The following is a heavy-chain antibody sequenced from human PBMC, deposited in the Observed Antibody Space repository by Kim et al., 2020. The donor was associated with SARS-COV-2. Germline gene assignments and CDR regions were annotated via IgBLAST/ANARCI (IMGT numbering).Heavy chain of an antibody. J-gene: IGHJ6*03. CDR1: GFTFDDYA. CDR3: AKGNLAGITGDYYYYMDV. Sequence: GGSLRLSCAASGFTFDDYAMHWVRQAPGKGLEWVSGISWNSGSIGYADSVKGRFTISRDNAKNSLYLQMNSLRAEDTALYYCAKGNLAGITGDYYYYMDVWGKGTTVTVSS. CDR2: ISWNSGSI. V-gene: IGHV3-9*01. D-gene: IGHD1-20*01.